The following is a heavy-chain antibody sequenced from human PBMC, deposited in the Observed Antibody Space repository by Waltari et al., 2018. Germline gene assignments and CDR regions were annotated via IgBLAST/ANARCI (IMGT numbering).Heavy chain of an antibody. D-gene: IGHD3-22*01. Sequence: HLVESGGGGVRPGGCLRLSCAASGFDFEFSGMSWVRQAPGKGLEWVARLSWDGGHRYYAEVAEGRFTISRDNAKNSLYLQMNSLRAEDTAFYYCAKDGGYSYYNSYFDVWGQGTLVTVSS. J-gene: IGHJ4*02. CDR1: GFDFEFSG. CDR3: AKDGGYSYYNSYFDV. CDR2: LSWDGGHR. V-gene: IGHV3-20*04.